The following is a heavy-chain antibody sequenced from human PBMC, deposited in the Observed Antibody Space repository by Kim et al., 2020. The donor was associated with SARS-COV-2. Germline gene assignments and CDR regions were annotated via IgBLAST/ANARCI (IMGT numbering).Heavy chain of an antibody. D-gene: IGHD3-22*01. Sequence: SQTLSLTCAISGDSVSSNSAAWNWIRQSPSRGLEWLGRTYYRSKWYNDYAVSVKSRITINPDTSKNQFSLQLNSVTPEDTAVYYCARSFYDSSGYYHTRYYYYGMDVWGQGTTVTVSS. V-gene: IGHV6-1*01. CDR3: ARSFYDSSGYYHTRYYYYGMDV. CDR2: TYYRSKWYN. J-gene: IGHJ6*02. CDR1: GDSVSSNSAA.